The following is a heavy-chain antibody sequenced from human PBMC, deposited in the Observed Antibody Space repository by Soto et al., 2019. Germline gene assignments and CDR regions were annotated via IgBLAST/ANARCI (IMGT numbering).Heavy chain of an antibody. J-gene: IGHJ5*02. Sequence: GASVKVSCKASGCTFTSYAMHWVRQAPGQRLEWMGWINAGNGNTKYSQKFQGRVTITRDTSASTAYLELSSLRSEDTAVYYCARARRGYCTNGVCLYNWFDPWGQGTLVTVSS. CDR3: ARARRGYCTNGVCLYNWFDP. D-gene: IGHD2-8*01. CDR1: GCTFTSYA. CDR2: INAGNGNT. V-gene: IGHV1-3*01.